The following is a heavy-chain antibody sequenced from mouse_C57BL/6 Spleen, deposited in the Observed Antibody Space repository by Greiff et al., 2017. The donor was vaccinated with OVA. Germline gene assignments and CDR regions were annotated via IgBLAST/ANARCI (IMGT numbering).Heavy chain of an antibody. CDR1: GYAFSSSW. J-gene: IGHJ3*01. CDR2: IYPGDGDT. Sequence: QVQLQQSGPELVKPGASVKISCKASGYAFSSSWMNWVKQRPGQGLEWIGRIYPGDGDTNYNGKFKGKATLTADKSSSTAYMQLSSLTSEDSAVCFFARRGYSNPFAYWGEGTLVTVSA. D-gene: IGHD2-5*01. V-gene: IGHV1-82*01. CDR3: ARRGYSNPFAY.